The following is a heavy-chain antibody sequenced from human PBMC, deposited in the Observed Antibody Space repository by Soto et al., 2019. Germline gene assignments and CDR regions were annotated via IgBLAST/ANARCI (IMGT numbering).Heavy chain of an antibody. CDR1: GGSINYYY. V-gene: IGHV4-59*01. D-gene: IGHD1-1*01. CDR3: ARWNEGLDY. Sequence: QVQLQESGPGLVKPSETLSLTCTVSGGSINYYYWSWMRQSPGKGLEWIGYIYYDGITDYNPSLRSRATISVDTSNNQFSMNLRSVTAADTAIYYCARWNEGLDYWGQGALVTVSS. CDR2: IYYDGIT. J-gene: IGHJ4*02.